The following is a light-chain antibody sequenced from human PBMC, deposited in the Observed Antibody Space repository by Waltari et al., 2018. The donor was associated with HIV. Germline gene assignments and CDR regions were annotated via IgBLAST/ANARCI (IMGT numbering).Light chain of an antibody. CDR3: QQAYSCPFV. Sequence: AIQMTQSPSFLAASVGDRVTITCRASQNIKLYLNWYQQKPGKAPSPLRYTASSLQSGVPSRFIGSASGTNFTLAISSLHPEDYAAYYCQQAYSCPFVFGPVTKVEVK. CDR2: TAS. CDR1: QNIKLY. V-gene: IGKV1-6*01. J-gene: IGKJ1*01.